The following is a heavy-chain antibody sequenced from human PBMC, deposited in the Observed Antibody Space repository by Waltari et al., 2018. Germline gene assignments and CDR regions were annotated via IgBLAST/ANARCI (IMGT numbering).Heavy chain of an antibody. D-gene: IGHD3-22*01. CDR2: IYYSGST. Sequence: QVQLKESGPGLVKPAETLSLTCTVSGGSISNYFWSWIRRPPGQGFEWIGYIYYSGSTSYTPSLKSRVTISVDTSKNQVSLNLSSVTAADTAVYYCARQRYYYDESGYYHHFDHWGPGSLVTVSS. CDR3: ARQRYYYDESGYYHHFDH. CDR1: GGSISNYF. J-gene: IGHJ4*02. V-gene: IGHV4-59*08.